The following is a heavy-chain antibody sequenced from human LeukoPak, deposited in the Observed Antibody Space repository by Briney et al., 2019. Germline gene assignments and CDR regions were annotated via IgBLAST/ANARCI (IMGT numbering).Heavy chain of an antibody. CDR3: ANARRGY. CDR1: GFTFSSYT. J-gene: IGHJ4*02. CDR2: VSGSGATP. Sequence: GGSLRLSCAASGFTFSSYTMSWVRQAPGKGLEWVSGVSGSGATPYYADSVKGRFTISKDSSKNTLYLQMNSLRAEDTAVYYCANARRGYWGQGTLVTVYS. V-gene: IGHV3-23*01. D-gene: IGHD3-10*01.